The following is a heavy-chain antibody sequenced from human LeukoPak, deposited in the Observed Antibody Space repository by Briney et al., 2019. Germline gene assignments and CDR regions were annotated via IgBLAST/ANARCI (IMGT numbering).Heavy chain of an antibody. CDR2: IYYSGST. J-gene: IGHJ4*02. D-gene: IGHD2-21*02. Sequence: SETLSLTCTVSGGSISSSSYYWGWIRQPPGKGLEWIGSIYYSGSTYYNPSLKSRVTISVDTSKNQFSLKLSSVTAADTAVYYCAREVRPQSCRGGDCSDDYWGQGTLVTVSS. CDR1: GGSISSSSYY. CDR3: AREVRPQSCRGGDCSDDY. V-gene: IGHV4-39*07.